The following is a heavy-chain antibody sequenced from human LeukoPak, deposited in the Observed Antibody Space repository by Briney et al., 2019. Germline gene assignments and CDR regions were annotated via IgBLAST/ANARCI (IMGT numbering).Heavy chain of an antibody. CDR2: INPNSGGT. J-gene: IGHJ4*02. D-gene: IGHD3-22*01. V-gene: IGHV1-2*06. Sequence: ASVKVSCKASGYTFTGYYMHWVRQAPGQGLEWMGRINPNSGGTNYAQKFQGRVTMTRDTSISTAYMELSRLRSDDTAVYYCARETLDYYDSSGYVDYWGQGTLVTVSS. CDR3: ARETLDYYDSSGYVDY. CDR1: GYTFTGYY.